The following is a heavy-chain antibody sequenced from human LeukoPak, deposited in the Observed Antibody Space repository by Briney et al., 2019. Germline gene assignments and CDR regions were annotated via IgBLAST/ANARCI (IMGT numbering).Heavy chain of an antibody. J-gene: IGHJ4*02. CDR2: ISSGGVST. V-gene: IGHV3-23*01. CDR1: GFTFSSYA. D-gene: IGHD6-19*01. CDR3: AKDSSGWGTYFDY. Sequence: GGSLRLSCAASGFTFSSYAMSWVRQAPGKGLEWVSAISSGGVSTYYADSVKGRFTIPRDNAKNSLYLQMNSLRAEDTALYYCAKDSSGWGTYFDYWGQGTLVTVSS.